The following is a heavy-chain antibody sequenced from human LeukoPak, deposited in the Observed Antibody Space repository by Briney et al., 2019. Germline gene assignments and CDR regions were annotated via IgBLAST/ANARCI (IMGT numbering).Heavy chain of an antibody. Sequence: ASVKVSCKASGHTFTSYDINWVRQATGQGLEWMGWMNPNSGNTGYAQKFQGRVTMTRNTSISTAYMELSSLRSEDTAVYYCARGLGYCSSTSCYILNYYYYMDVWGKGTTVTVSS. CDR3: ARGLGYCSSTSCYILNYYYYMDV. D-gene: IGHD2-2*02. CDR1: GHTFTSYD. J-gene: IGHJ6*03. V-gene: IGHV1-8*01. CDR2: MNPNSGNT.